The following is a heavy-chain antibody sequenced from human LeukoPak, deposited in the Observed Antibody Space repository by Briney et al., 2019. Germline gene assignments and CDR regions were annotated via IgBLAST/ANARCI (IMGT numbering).Heavy chain of an antibody. CDR2: IRSGSSGVV. CDR3: ARDVPCSSTSCYTVYDAFDI. CDR1: GFSFSNSG. V-gene: IGHV3-48*02. J-gene: IGHJ3*02. D-gene: IGHD2-2*02. Sequence: GGSLRLSCTASGFSFSNSGINWVRQAPGKGLEWVSYIRSGSSGVVYSADSVKGRFTVSRDNAKSSAYLHMNSLRDEDTAVYYCARDVPCSSTSCYTVYDAFDIWGQGTMVTVSS.